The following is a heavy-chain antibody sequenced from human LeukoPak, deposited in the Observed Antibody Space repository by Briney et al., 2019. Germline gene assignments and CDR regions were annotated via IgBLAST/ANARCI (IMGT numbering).Heavy chain of an antibody. V-gene: IGHV4-34*01. CDR1: GGSFSGYY. D-gene: IGHD5-12*01. J-gene: IGHJ4*02. CDR3: ARGSTWLRRFDY. CDR2: INHSGST. Sequence: KPSETLSPTCAVYGGSFSGYYWSWIRQPPGKGLEWIGEINHSGSTNYNPSLKSRVTISVDTSKNQFSLKLSSVTAADTAVYYCARGSTWLRRFDYWGQGTLVTVSS.